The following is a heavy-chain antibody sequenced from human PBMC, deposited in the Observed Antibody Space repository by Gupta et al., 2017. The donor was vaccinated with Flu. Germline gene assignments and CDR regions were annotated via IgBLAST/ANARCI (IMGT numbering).Heavy chain of an antibody. CDR2: IKSKSEGETI. D-gene: IGHD2-2*01. CDR1: AR. CDR3: TTPRYCTSTSCGSIDY. J-gene: IGHJ4*02. V-gene: IGHV3-15*01. Sequence: ARVNWVRQAPGKGLEWVGRIKSKSEGETIDYAAPVKGRFTISKDASMGTLYLRMDSLKTEDTAVYYCTTPRYCTSTSCGSIDYWGQGTLVTVSS.